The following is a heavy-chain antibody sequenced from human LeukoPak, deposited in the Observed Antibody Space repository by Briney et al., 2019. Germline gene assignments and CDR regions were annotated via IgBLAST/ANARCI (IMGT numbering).Heavy chain of an antibody. V-gene: IGHV3-23*01. Sequence: GGSLRLSCATSGFTLSSYAMSWVRQAPGKGLEWVSAISGSGGSTYYADSVKGRFTISRDNSKNTLYLQMNSLRAEDTAVYYCAKPWSGYDILTGRPFDYWGQGTLVTVSS. CDR1: GFTLSSYA. CDR3: AKPWSGYDILTGRPFDY. CDR2: ISGSGGST. J-gene: IGHJ4*02. D-gene: IGHD3-9*01.